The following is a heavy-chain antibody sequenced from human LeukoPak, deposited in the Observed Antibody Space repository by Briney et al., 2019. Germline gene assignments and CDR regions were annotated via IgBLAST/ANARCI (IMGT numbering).Heavy chain of an antibody. J-gene: IGHJ4*02. Sequence: GASLRLSCAASGFTFSNYAMSWVRQAPGKGLEWVSAITGSGGNTYYADSVKGRFTISRDNPKNTVFLQMNSLRAEDTAVYYCAKWGDYDVLTGYVSDYWGQGTLVTVSS. V-gene: IGHV3-23*01. CDR3: AKWGDYDVLTGYVSDY. CDR1: GFTFSNYA. CDR2: ITGSGGNT. D-gene: IGHD3-9*01.